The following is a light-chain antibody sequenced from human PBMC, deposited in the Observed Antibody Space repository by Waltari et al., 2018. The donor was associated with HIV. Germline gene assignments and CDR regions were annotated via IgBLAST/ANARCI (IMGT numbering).Light chain of an antibody. CDR3: QTWGTGIRV. V-gene: IGLV4-69*01. Sequence: QLVLTQSPSASASLGASVKLTCTLSSGHSSYAIAWHQQKSEKGPRYLMKLNSDGSHNQGDGIPDRFSGSSSGAERYLTISSLQSEDEADYYCQTWGTGIRVFGGGTKLTVL. CDR2: LNSDGSH. CDR1: SGHSSYA. J-gene: IGLJ2*01.